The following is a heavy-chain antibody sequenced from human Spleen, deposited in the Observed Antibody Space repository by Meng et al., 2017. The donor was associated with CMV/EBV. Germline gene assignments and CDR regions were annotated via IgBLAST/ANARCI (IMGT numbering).Heavy chain of an antibody. D-gene: IGHD2-2*01. CDR2: INHSGST. CDR3: ARGGGCSSTSCSIRREGYYYYGMDV. J-gene: IGHJ6*02. V-gene: IGHV4-34*01. Sequence: SETLSLTCAVYGGSFSGYYWSWIRQPPGKGLEWIGEINHSGSTNYNPSLKSRVTMTRNTSISTAYMELSSLRSEDTAVYYCARGGGCSSTSCSIRREGYYYYGMDVWGQGTTVTVSS. CDR1: GGSFSGYY.